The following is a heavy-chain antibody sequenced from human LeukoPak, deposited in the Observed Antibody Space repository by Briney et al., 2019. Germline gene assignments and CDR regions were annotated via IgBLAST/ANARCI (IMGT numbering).Heavy chain of an antibody. V-gene: IGHV3-21*01. CDR3: ARGLAAAGRGGVFDY. D-gene: IGHD6-13*01. J-gene: IGHJ4*02. Sequence: KPGGSLRLSCAASGFTFSSYSMNWVRQAPGKGLEWVSSISSSSSYIYYADSVKGRFTISRDNATNSLYLQMNSLRAEDTAVYYCARGLAAAGRGGVFDYWGQGTLVTVSS. CDR2: ISSSSSYI. CDR1: GFTFSSYS.